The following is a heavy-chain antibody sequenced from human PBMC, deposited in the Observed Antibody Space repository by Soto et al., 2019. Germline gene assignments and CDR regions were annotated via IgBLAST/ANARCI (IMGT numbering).Heavy chain of an antibody. CDR3: ARGAPTVWYYFDY. J-gene: IGHJ4*02. Sequence: QVQLVQSGAEVKKPGASVKVSCKASGYTFTGYYMHWVRQAPGQGLAWMGWIDPNSGGTNYAQKFQCWVTMTRDTSISTAYMELSRLRSDDTAVYYCARGAPTVWYYFDYWGQGTLVTVSS. V-gene: IGHV1-2*04. D-gene: IGHD2-21*01. CDR1: GYTFTGYY. CDR2: IDPNSGGT.